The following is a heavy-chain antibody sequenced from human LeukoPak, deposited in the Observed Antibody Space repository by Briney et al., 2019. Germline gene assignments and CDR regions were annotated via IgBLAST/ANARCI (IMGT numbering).Heavy chain of an antibody. Sequence: GGSLRLSCAASGFTFIKYWMTWVRQAPGKGLEWVANIRGDGSVNYLLDSVKGRFTISRDNVKNSLSLEMNNLRAEDTDVYYSSRDAIYYDSSSHYFDDFDFWGQGTIVRVSS. J-gene: IGHJ3*01. V-gene: IGHV3-7*01. CDR3: SRDAIYYDSSSHYFDDFDF. D-gene: IGHD3-22*01. CDR1: GFTFIKYW. CDR2: IRGDGSVN.